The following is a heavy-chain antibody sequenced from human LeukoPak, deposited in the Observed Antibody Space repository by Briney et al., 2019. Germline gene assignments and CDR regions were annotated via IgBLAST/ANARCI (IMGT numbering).Heavy chain of an antibody. Sequence: ASVKVSCKASDYSFTSYAINWVRQAPGQGLESLAWISAYNGNTNYAQKFQDRVTLTTDASTSTAYLELRTLTSDDTAVYYCARDPLSSTWSNYYHAMDVWGPGTTVTVSS. D-gene: IGHD6-19*01. J-gene: IGHJ6*02. V-gene: IGHV1-18*01. CDR2: ISAYNGNT. CDR3: ARDPLSSTWSNYYHAMDV. CDR1: DYSFTSYA.